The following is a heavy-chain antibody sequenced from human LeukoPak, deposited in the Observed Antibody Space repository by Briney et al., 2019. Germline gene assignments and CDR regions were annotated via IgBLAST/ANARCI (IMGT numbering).Heavy chain of an antibody. CDR2: TNSDGGST. J-gene: IGHJ3*02. Sequence: GGSLRLSCAASGFTFSSYWMHWVRQAPGKGLVWVSRTNSDGGSTSYTDSVKGRFTISRDNAKNTLYLQMNSLRAEDTAVYYCARRSAAKDAFDIWGQGTKATVSS. CDR3: ARRSAAKDAFDI. D-gene: IGHD6-25*01. CDR1: GFTFSSYW. V-gene: IGHV3-74*01.